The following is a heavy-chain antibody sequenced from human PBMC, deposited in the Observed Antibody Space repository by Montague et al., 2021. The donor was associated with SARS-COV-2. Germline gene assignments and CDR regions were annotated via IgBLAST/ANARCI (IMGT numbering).Heavy chain of an antibody. CDR1: GGSISSGGYY. CDR3: AREPRVGQLLSIYYYGMDV. J-gene: IGHJ6*02. Sequence: TLSPTCTVSGGSISSGGYYWSWIRQHPGKGLEWIGYIYYSGSTYYNPSLKSRVTISVDTSKNQFSLKLSSVTAADTTVYYCAREPRVGQLLSIYYYGMDVRGQGTTVTVSS. CDR2: IYYSGST. V-gene: IGHV4-31*03. D-gene: IGHD2-2*01.